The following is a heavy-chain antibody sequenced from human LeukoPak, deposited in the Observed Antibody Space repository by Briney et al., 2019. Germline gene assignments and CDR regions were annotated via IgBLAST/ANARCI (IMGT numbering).Heavy chain of an antibody. D-gene: IGHD6-13*01. V-gene: IGHV3-23*01. J-gene: IGHJ4*02. CDR2: ISGSGGST. Sequence: GGSLRLSCAASGFTFSSYAMSWVRQAPGKGLEWVSAISGSGGSTYYADSVKGRFTISRDNSKNTPYLQMNSLRAEDTAVYYCAKSIAAAGRDPYYFDYWGQGTLVTVSS. CDR1: GFTFSSYA. CDR3: AKSIAAAGRDPYYFDY.